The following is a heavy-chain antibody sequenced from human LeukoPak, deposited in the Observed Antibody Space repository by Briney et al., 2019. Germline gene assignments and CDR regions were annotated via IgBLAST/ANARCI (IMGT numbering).Heavy chain of an antibody. CDR2: ISGSGGST. CDR1: GFTFSSYA. J-gene: IGHJ5*02. CDR3: ATTPSGSYPNWFDP. V-gene: IGHV3-23*01. Sequence: PGGSLRHSCAASGFTFSSYAMSWVRQAPGKGLEWVSAISGSGGSTYYADSVKGRFTISRDNSKNTLYLQMNSLRAEDTAVYYCATTPSGSYPNWFDPWGQGTLVTVSS. D-gene: IGHD1-26*01.